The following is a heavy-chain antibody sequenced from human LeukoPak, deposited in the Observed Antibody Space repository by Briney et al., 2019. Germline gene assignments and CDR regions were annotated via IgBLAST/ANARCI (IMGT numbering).Heavy chain of an antibody. V-gene: IGHV3-48*03. CDR3: ARERIYGDYFDY. Sequence: GGSLRLSCAASGFTFSSYEMNWVRQAPGKGLEWVSYISSSGSTIYYADSVKGRFTVSRDNAKNSLFLQMNGLRAEDTAIYYCARERIYGDYFDYWGQGALVTVSS. D-gene: IGHD4-17*01. CDR1: GFTFSSYE. CDR2: ISSSGSTI. J-gene: IGHJ4*02.